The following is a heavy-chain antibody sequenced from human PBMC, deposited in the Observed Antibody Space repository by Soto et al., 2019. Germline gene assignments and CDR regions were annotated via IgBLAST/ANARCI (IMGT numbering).Heavy chain of an antibody. CDR3: ARDIVLIYYYYYMHV. J-gene: IGHJ6*03. CDR2: ISSSSSTI. D-gene: IGHD2-8*01. Sequence: EVQLVESGGGLVQPGGSLRLSCAASGFTFSSYSMNWVRQAPGKGLEWVSYISSSSSTIYYADSVKGRFTISRDNAKNSLYLQMNSLRAEDTAVYYCARDIVLIYYYYYMHVWGKGTTITVSS. CDR1: GFTFSSYS. V-gene: IGHV3-48*01.